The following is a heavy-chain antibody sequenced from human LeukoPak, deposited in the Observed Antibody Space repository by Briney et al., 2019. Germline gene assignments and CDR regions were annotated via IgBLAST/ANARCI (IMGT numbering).Heavy chain of an antibody. D-gene: IGHD3-10*01. Sequence: SETLSLTCTVSGGSISSYYWSWIRQPAGKGLEWIGRIYTSGSTNYNPSLKSRVTMSVDTSKNQFSLKLSSVTSADTAVYYCARGLLWFEKNWFDPWGQGTLVTVSS. CDR1: GGSISSYY. CDR3: ARGLLWFEKNWFDP. CDR2: IYTSGST. V-gene: IGHV4-4*07. J-gene: IGHJ5*02.